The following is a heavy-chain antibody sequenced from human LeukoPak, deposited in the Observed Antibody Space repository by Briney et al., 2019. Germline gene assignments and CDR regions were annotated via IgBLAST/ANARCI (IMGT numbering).Heavy chain of an antibody. J-gene: IGHJ6*02. CDR3: ARREVVILWFGDLGMDV. CDR2: IYYSGST. V-gene: IGHV4-39*01. CDR1: GGSISSSSYY. Sequence: PETLSLTCTVSGGSISSSSYYWGWIRQPPGKGLEWIGSIYYSGSTYYNPSLKSRVTISVDTSKNQFSLKLSSVTAADTAVYYCARREVVILWFGDLGMDVWGQGTTVTVSS. D-gene: IGHD3-10*01.